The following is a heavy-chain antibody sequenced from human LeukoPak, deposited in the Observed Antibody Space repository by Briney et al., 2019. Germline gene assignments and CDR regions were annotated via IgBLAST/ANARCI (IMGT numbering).Heavy chain of an antibody. D-gene: IGHD4-17*01. J-gene: IGHJ3*02. CDR1: GGSISSYY. CDR3: ARHDDYGDFTGYDAFDI. V-gene: IGHV4-59*08. Sequence: PSETLSLTCTVSGGSISSYYWSWIRQPPGKGLEWVGYIYYSGSTNYNPPLKSRVTISVDTSKNQFSLKLSSVTAADTAVYYCARHDDYGDFTGYDAFDIWGQGTMVTVSS. CDR2: IYYSGST.